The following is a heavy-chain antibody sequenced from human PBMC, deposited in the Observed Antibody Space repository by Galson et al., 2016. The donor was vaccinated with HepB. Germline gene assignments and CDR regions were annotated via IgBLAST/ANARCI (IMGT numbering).Heavy chain of an antibody. CDR3: AKEATATTGAKTKRVWYFDL. CDR1: GFTVSSSY. D-gene: IGHD1-7*01. CDR2: LYSGGST. Sequence: LRLSCAASGFTVSSSYMSWVRQAPGKGLEWVSVLYSGGSTYYADSVKGRFTISRDNSKNTLYLQMNSLRDEDTAVYYCAKEATATTGAKTKRVWYFDLWGRGTLVTVSS. J-gene: IGHJ2*01. V-gene: IGHV3-53*01.